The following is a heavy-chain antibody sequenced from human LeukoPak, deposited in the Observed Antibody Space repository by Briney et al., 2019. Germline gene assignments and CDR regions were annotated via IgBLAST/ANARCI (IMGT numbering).Heavy chain of an antibody. J-gene: IGHJ4*02. CDR3: ASALTTVTPYFHY. D-gene: IGHD4-17*01. CDR1: VFTLSDYW. CDR2: IDTDGSSA. Sequence: GGSLRLSCASSVFTLSDYWMHWVRQAPGKGLVWVSRIDTDGSSATYADSVKGRFTISRDNAKNTVYLQMNSLRVEDTGVYYCASALTTVTPYFHYWGQGTLVTVSS. V-gene: IGHV3-74*01.